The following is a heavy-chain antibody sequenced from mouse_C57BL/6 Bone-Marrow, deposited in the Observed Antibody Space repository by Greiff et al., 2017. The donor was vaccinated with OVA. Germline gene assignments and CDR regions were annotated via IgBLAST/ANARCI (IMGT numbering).Heavy chain of an antibody. J-gene: IGHJ3*01. CDR2: IYPGDGDT. D-gene: IGHD1-1*01. CDR3: ASITGFAY. CDR1: GYAFSSSW. Sequence: VQLQQSGPELVKPGASVKISCKASGYAFSSSWMNWVKQRPGKGLEWIGRIYPGDGDTNYNGKFKGKATLTADKSSSTAYMQLSSLTSEDSAVYFCASITGFAYWGQGTLGTVSA. V-gene: IGHV1-82*01.